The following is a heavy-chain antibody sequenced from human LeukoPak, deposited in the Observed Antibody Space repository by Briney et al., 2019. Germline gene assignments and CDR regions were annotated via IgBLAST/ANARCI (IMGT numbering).Heavy chain of an antibody. CDR3: AREGRSGYYSRYFDY. J-gene: IGHJ4*02. D-gene: IGHD5-12*01. CDR1: GFTVSSNY. Sequence: GGSLRLSCAASGFTVSSNYMSWVRQAPGKGLEWVSVIYSGGSTYYADSVKGRFTISRDNSKNTLYLQMNSLRAEDTAVYYCAREGRSGYYSRYFDYWGQGTLVTVSS. V-gene: IGHV3-53*01. CDR2: IYSGGST.